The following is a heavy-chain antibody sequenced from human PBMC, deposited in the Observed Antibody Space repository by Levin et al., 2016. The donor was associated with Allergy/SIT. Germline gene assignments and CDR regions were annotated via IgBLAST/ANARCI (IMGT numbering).Heavy chain of an antibody. Sequence: GESLKISCAASGFTFSSYAMHWVRQAPGKGLEWVAVISYDGSNKYYADSVKGRFTISRDNSKNTLYLQMNSLRAEDTAVYYCARAVDTAMPDYWGQGTLVTVSS. CDR3: ARAVDTAMPDY. D-gene: IGHD5-18*01. CDR1: GFTFSSYA. J-gene: IGHJ4*02. CDR2: ISYDGSNK. V-gene: IGHV3-30-3*01.